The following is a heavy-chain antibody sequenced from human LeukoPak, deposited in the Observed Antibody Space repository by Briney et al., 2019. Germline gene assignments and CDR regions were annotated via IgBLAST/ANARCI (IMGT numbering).Heavy chain of an antibody. Sequence: PGGSLRLSCAASGFTFSNHDMHWVRQATGKGLEWLSAIGTAADTFYPGSVKGRFTIFRENDKNSVYLQMNSLRAEDTAVYYCARGLMEYCNHTSCPFDYWGQGILVTVSS. CDR3: ARGLMEYCNHTSCPFDY. D-gene: IGHD2/OR15-2a*01. CDR1: GFTFSNHD. J-gene: IGHJ4*02. CDR2: IGTAADT. V-gene: IGHV3-13*01.